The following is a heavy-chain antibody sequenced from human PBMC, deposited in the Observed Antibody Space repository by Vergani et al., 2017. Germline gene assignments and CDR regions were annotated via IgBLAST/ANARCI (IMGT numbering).Heavy chain of an antibody. D-gene: IGHD6-6*01. V-gene: IGHV3-20*01. CDR2: INWNGGSA. CDR3: ARVPEEYSSSRGGYYFDY. J-gene: IGHJ4*02. CDR1: GFTFDDYG. Sequence: EVQLVESGGGVVRPGGSLRLSCAASGFTFDDYGMSWVRQAPGKGLEWVSGINWNGGSAGYADSVKGRFTISRDNAKNSLYLQMHSLRAEDTALYHCARVPEEYSSSRGGYYFDYWGQGTLVTVSS.